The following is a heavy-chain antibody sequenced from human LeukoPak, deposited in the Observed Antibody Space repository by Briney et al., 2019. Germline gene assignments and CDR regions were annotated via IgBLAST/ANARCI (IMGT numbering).Heavy chain of an antibody. D-gene: IGHD4-17*01. CDR3: ARAPLRDDYGDYEDY. Sequence: ESGGSLRLSCAASGFTFSSYSMNWVRQAPGKGLEWVSSISSSSSYIYYADSVKGRFTISRDNAKNSLYLQMNSLRAEDTAVYYCARAPLRDDYGDYEDYWGQGTLVTVFS. CDR1: GFTFSSYS. V-gene: IGHV3-21*01. J-gene: IGHJ4*02. CDR2: ISSSSSYI.